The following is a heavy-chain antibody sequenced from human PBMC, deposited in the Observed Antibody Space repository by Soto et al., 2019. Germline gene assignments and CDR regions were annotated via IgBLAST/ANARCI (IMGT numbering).Heavy chain of an antibody. CDR2: IYYTGKT. V-gene: IGHV4-30-4*01. Sequence: QVQLQESGPGLVKPSQTLSLTFSVSGDYIHVGGYYWTWIRQRPGKGLEWMGYIYYTGKTYYNPSLESRLTMSVDRSKNQFSLRLTSVTAADTAVYFCGRDLTSNANCIDPWGQGTLVTVSS. J-gene: IGHJ5*02. D-gene: IGHD2-2*01. CDR3: GRDLTSNANCIDP. CDR1: GDYIHVGGYY.